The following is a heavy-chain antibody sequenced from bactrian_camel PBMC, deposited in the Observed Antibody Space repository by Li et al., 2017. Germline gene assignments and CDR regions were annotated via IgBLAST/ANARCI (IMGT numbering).Heavy chain of an antibody. CDR3: AASRWVTWARELLESDFHF. J-gene: IGHJ6*01. CDR1: GDHRM. Sequence: HVQLVESGGGSAQTGGSLRLSCVVSGDHRMVAWFRQGPGRTREGVAGLGDDGSTSYAKFAEGRFSISKDSKNTFYLHMTQLKPEDTRMYYCAASRWVTWARELLESDFHFWGQGTQVTVS. CDR2: LGDDGST. D-gene: IGHD1*01. V-gene: IGHV3S53*01.